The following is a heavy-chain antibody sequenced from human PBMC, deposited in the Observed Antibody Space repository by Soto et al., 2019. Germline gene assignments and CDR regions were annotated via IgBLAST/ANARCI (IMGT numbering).Heavy chain of an antibody. Sequence: QVQLQESGPGLVKPSETLSLTCTVSGGSISSYYWSWIRQPPGKGLEWIGYIYYSGSTNYNPSLKSRVTISVDTSKNQFSRKLSSVTAADTAVYYCAREDVGWIDAFDIWGQGTMVTISS. CDR1: GGSISSYY. J-gene: IGHJ3*02. CDR3: AREDVGWIDAFDI. CDR2: IYYSGST. V-gene: IGHV4-59*01. D-gene: IGHD6-19*01.